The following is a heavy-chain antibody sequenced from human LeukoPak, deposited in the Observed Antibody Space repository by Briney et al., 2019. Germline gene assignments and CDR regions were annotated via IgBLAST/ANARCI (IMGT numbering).Heavy chain of an antibody. J-gene: IGHJ4*02. CDR1: GFTFSSYT. CDR2: ISSSSTYI. Sequence: PGGSLRLSCAASGFTFSSYTMNWVRQAPGKGLEWVSSISSSSTYIYYADSMKGRFTISRDNAKNSLYLQMNSLGVEDTAVYYCFASGRGALTFDSWGQGTLVTVSP. V-gene: IGHV3-21*04. CDR3: FASGRGALTFDS. D-gene: IGHD3-10*01.